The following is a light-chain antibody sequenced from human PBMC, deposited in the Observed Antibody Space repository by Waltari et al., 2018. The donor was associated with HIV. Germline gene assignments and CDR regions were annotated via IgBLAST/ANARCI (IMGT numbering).Light chain of an antibody. CDR1: QSISSW. CDR3: QQYNSYPGS. CDR2: KAS. Sequence: DIQMTQSPSTLSASVGDRVTITCRASQSISSWLAWYQQKPGKAPKLLIYKASSLESGAPSRFSVSGSGTEFTLTISSLQPDDFPTYYCQQYNSYPGSFGQGTKLEIK. J-gene: IGKJ2*04. V-gene: IGKV1-5*03.